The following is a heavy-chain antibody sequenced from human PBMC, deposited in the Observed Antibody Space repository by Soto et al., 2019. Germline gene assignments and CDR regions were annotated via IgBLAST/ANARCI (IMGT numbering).Heavy chain of an antibody. D-gene: IGHD6-6*01. V-gene: IGHV4-4*07. Sequence: PSETLSLTCTVSGGSMNDYYWSWIRQPAGKGLEWIGRIFTSGNTNYNPSLRSRLTMSVDTSTNQVSLRLTSVTAADTAVYYCASGRLVSRYYGLDVWGQGTMVTVSS. J-gene: IGHJ6*02. CDR3: ASGRLVSRYYGLDV. CDR1: GGSMNDYY. CDR2: IFTSGNT.